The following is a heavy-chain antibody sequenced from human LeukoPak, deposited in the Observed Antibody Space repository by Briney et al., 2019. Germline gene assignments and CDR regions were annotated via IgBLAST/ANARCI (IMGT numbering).Heavy chain of an antibody. CDR1: GGSISSSSYY. V-gene: IGHV4-39*01. Sequence: SETLSLTCTVSGGSISSSSYYWGWIRQPPGKGLEWIGSIYYSGSTYYNPSLKSRVTISVDTSKNQFSLKLSSVTAADTAVYYCARAQGLWFGEPWGQGTLVTVSS. D-gene: IGHD3-10*01. CDR3: ARAQGLWFGEP. J-gene: IGHJ5*02. CDR2: IYYSGST.